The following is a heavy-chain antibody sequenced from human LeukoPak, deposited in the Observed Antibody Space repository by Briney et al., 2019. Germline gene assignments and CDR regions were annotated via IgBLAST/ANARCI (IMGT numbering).Heavy chain of an antibody. J-gene: IGHJ4*02. CDR3: AKPPEVGATVGYFDY. D-gene: IGHD1-26*01. V-gene: IGHV3-30*18. CDR2: ISFDGSNQ. Sequence: GGSLRLSCGASGFTFSSYGMHWVRQAPGKGLEWVALISFDGSNQYYADSVKGRFTISRDNSKTTLYLQMNSLRAEDTAVYYCAKPPEVGATVGYFDYWGQGTLVTVSS. CDR1: GFTFSSYG.